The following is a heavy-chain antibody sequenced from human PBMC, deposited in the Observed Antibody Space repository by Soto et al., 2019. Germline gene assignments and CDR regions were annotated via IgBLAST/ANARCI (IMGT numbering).Heavy chain of an antibody. V-gene: IGHV1-24*01. J-gene: IGHJ6*02. CDR2: LDPEDGET. CDR1: GYTLTELS. Sequence: ASVKVSCKVSGYTLTELSMHWVRQAPGKGLEWMGGLDPEDGETIYAQKFQGRVTMTEDTSTDTAYMELSSLRSEDTAVYYCATDSGQDQPLGPKKNNWNYYYYGMDVWGQGTTVTVSS. D-gene: IGHD1-20*01. CDR3: ATDSGQDQPLGPKKNNWNYYYYGMDV.